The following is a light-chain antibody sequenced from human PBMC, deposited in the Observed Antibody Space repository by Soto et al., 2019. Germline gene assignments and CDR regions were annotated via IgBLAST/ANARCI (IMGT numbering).Light chain of an antibody. CDR2: EGS. CDR1: SSDVGSYNL. Sequence: QSALTQPASVSGSPGQSITISCTGTSSDVGSYNLVSWYQQHPGKAPKLMIYEGSKRPSGVSNRFSGSKSGNTASLTISGLQAEDEADDYCCSYAGSSTLWVFGGGTKVTVL. J-gene: IGLJ3*02. V-gene: IGLV2-23*01. CDR3: CSYAGSSTLWV.